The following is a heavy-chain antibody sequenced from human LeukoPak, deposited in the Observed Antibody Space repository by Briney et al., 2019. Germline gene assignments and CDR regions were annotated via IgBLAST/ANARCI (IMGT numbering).Heavy chain of an antibody. CDR1: GFTFRSYA. CDR3: AKDSSSWYKVYYFDY. Sequence: GGSLRLSCAASGFTFRSYAMRWVRQAPGKGVEGVSAISGSGGRTYYADSVKGGFTISRDNSKNTLYLQMNSLRPEDTAVYYCAKDSSSWYKVYYFDYWGQGTLVTVSS. J-gene: IGHJ4*02. CDR2: ISGSGGRT. D-gene: IGHD6-13*01. V-gene: IGHV3-23*01.